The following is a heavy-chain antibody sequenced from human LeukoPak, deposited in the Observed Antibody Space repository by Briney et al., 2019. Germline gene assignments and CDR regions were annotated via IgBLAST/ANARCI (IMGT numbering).Heavy chain of an antibody. CDR3: ARADPVLRYSDAFDI. CDR2: ISSSGITI. D-gene: IGHD3-9*01. V-gene: IGHV3-11*04. J-gene: IGHJ3*02. Sequence: GGSLRLSCAASGFTFSDYYMSWIRQAPGKALEGVSYISSSGITIYYADSVKGRFTISRDNAKNSLYLQMNSLRAEDTAVYYCARADPVLRYSDAFDIWGQGTMVTVSS. CDR1: GFTFSDYY.